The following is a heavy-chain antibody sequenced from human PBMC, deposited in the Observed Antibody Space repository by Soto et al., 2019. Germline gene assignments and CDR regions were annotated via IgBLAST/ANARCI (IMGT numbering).Heavy chain of an antibody. CDR3: ARGGDSYGYEAIFAY. CDR1: GYTFTNYG. V-gene: IGHV1-18*01. Sequence: ASVKVSCKASGYTFTNYGITWVRQAPGQGLEWVGWISGHNGNTNYAQKLQDRVTMTTDTSTSTAYMELRGLRSDDTAVYYCARGGDSYGYEAIFAYWGHGTLVTVSS. D-gene: IGHD5-18*01. J-gene: IGHJ4*01. CDR2: ISGHNGNT.